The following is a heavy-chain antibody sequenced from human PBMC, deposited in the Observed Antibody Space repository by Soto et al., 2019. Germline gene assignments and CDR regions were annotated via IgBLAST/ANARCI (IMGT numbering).Heavy chain of an antibody. CDR1: GFSLSTSGMC. V-gene: IGHV2-70*01. Sequence: SGPTLVNPTQTLTLTCTFSGFSLSTSGMCVSWIRQPPGKALEWLALIDWDDDKYYSTSLKTRLTISKDTSKNQVVLTMTNMDPVDTATYYCARLTMVRGVRHFDYWGQGTMGTVSS. CDR2: IDWDDDK. D-gene: IGHD3-10*01. CDR3: ARLTMVRGVRHFDY. J-gene: IGHJ4*02.